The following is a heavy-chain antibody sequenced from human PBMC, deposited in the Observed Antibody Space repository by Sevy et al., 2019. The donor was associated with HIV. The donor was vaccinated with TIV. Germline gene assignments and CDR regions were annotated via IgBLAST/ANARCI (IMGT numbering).Heavy chain of an antibody. J-gene: IGHJ4*02. CDR2: ISCSGTST. D-gene: IGHD2-21*02. Sequence: GGSLRLSCAASGFTFSAYAMSWVRQAPGKGLEWVSAISCSGTSTYYADSVKGRFTISRDRSKNTLYLQMNSLTAEDTAVYYCAKDGFRLGDPRRESFDYWGQGTMVTVSS. V-gene: IGHV3-23*01. CDR1: GFTFSAYA. CDR3: AKDGFRLGDPRRESFDY.